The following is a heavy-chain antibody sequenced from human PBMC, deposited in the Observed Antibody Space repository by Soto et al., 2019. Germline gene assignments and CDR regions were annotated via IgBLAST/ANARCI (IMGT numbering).Heavy chain of an antibody. CDR1: GFTFSSNY. CDR2: IYSGGST. D-gene: IGHD3-22*01. V-gene: IGHV3-53*01. Sequence: GGSLRLSCAASGFTFSSNYMSWVRQAPGKGLEWVSVIYSGGSTYYADSVKGRFTISRDNSKNTLYLQMNSLRAEDTAVYYCARDLGYYDSSGYFSFLAFDIWGQGTMVTVSS. J-gene: IGHJ3*02. CDR3: ARDLGYYDSSGYFSFLAFDI.